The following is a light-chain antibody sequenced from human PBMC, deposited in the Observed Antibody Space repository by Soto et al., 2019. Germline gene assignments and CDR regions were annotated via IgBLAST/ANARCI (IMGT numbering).Light chain of an antibody. J-gene: IGKJ1*01. CDR2: GAF. V-gene: IGKV3-20*01. Sequence: IVLTQSPATLSLSPGERATLSCRASPSVSNYLAWYQQKPGQAPRLLIYGAFNRATGIPARFSGSGSGTDFTLTISRLEPEDFAVYYCQQYGSSGTFGQGTKVDIK. CDR3: QQYGSSGT. CDR1: PSVSNY.